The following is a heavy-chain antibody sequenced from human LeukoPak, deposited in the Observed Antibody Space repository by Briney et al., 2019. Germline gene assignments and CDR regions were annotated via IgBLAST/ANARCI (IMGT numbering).Heavy chain of an antibody. J-gene: IGHJ4*02. D-gene: IGHD2-2*01. CDR2: ISSSSSYI. Sequence: GGSLRLSCAASGFTFSSYSMNWVRQAPGKGLEWVSSISSSSSYIYYADSVKGRFTISRDNAKNSLYLQMNSLRAEDTAVYYCARELGPCRCQLLCHPPQGFDYWGQGTLVTVSS. CDR3: ARELGPCRCQLLCHPPQGFDY. CDR1: GFTFSSYS. V-gene: IGHV3-21*01.